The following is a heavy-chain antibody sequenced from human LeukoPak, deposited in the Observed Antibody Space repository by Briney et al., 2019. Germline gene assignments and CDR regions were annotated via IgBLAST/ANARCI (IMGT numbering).Heavy chain of an antibody. J-gene: IGHJ5*02. CDR3: ARDLLPGYCSGGSCYSGWFDP. Sequence: GGSLRLSCAASGFTFSSYAMHWVRQALGKGLEWVAVISYDGSNKYYADSVKGRFTISRDNSKNTLYLQMNSLRAEDTAVYYCARDLLPGYCSGGSCYSGWFDPWGQGTLVTVSS. CDR1: GFTFSSYA. D-gene: IGHD2-15*01. CDR2: ISYDGSNK. V-gene: IGHV3-30-3*01.